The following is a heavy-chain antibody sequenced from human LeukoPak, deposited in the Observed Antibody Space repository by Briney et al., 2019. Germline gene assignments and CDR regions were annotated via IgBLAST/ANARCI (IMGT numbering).Heavy chain of an antibody. CDR1: GHTFTGYY. Sequence: ASVKVSCKASGHTFTGYYMHWVRQAPGQGLEWMGWMNPNSGNTGYAQKFQGRVTITRNTSISTAYMELSSLRSEDTAVYYCARVYYDSSGNPIFDYWGQGTLVTVST. V-gene: IGHV1-8*03. CDR3: ARVYYDSSGNPIFDY. D-gene: IGHD3-22*01. CDR2: MNPNSGNT. J-gene: IGHJ4*02.